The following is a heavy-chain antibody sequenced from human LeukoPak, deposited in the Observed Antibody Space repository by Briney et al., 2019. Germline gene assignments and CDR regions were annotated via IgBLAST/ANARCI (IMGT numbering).Heavy chain of an antibody. D-gene: IGHD6-6*01. Sequence: GGSLRLSCSASGFTFSSYGMHWVRQAPGKGLEWVAVIWYGGSNKYYADSVKGRFTISRDNSKNTLYLQMNSLRAEDTAVYYCAKEMIAARLGDAFDIWGQGTMVTVSS. CDR3: AKEMIAARLGDAFDI. CDR1: GFTFSSYG. J-gene: IGHJ3*02. CDR2: IWYGGSNK. V-gene: IGHV3-30*02.